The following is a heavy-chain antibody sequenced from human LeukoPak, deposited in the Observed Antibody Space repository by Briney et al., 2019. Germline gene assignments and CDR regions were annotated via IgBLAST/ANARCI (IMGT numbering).Heavy chain of an antibody. CDR1: GDSFIGSY. V-gene: IGHV4-59*01. CDR2: IYYPVDT. J-gene: IGHJ5*02. CDR3: ARRRSFDSPGYNPPYYFNT. D-gene: IGHD3-10*01. Sequence: SETLSLTCTVSGDSFIGSYWSWIRQAPGKGLEWIGYIYYPVDTNYNPSLQSRVTISADVSKKQFSLRLTSVTAADTAVYYCARRRSFDSPGYNPPYYFNTWGRGLLVPVSS.